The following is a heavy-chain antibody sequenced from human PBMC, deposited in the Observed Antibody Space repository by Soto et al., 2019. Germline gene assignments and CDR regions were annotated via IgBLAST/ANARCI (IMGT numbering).Heavy chain of an antibody. CDR3: ARAFPQQLVVIYSYYMDV. Sequence: GGSLRLSCAASGFTFSSYWMSWVRQAPGKGLEWVANIKQDGSEKYYVDSVKGRFTISRDNAKNSLYLQMNSLRAEDTAVYYCARAFPQQLVVIYSYYMDVWGKGSTVTVSS. CDR1: GFTFSSYW. V-gene: IGHV3-7*03. CDR2: IKQDGSEK. J-gene: IGHJ6*03. D-gene: IGHD6-13*01.